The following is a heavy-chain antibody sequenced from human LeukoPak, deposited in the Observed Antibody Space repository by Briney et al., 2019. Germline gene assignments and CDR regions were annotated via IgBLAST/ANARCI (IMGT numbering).Heavy chain of an antibody. CDR3: ARDRGGSSADYYMDV. CDR2: IYYSGRT. V-gene: IGHV4-59*01. D-gene: IGHD3-10*01. CDR1: GGSINNYY. Sequence: SETPSLTCTVSGGSINNYYWTWIRQSPGKGLEWIAYIYYSGRTNYNPSLRSRVTISVDTSKNQFSLELSSVTAADTAVYYCARDRGGSSADYYMDVWGKGTTVTVSS. J-gene: IGHJ6*03.